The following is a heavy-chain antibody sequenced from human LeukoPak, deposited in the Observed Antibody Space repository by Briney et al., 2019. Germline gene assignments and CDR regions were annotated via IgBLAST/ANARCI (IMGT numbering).Heavy chain of an antibody. V-gene: IGHV1-18*01. D-gene: IGHD1-26*01. J-gene: IGHJ4*02. Sequence: ASVKVSCKASGYTFTSYGISWVRQAPGQGLEWMGWISAYNGNTNYAQKLQGRVTMATGTSTSTAYMELRSLRSDDTAVYYCARDRTMGELLYDPAFDYWGQGTLVTVSS. CDR3: ARDRTMGELLYDPAFDY. CDR2: ISAYNGNT. CDR1: GYTFTSYG.